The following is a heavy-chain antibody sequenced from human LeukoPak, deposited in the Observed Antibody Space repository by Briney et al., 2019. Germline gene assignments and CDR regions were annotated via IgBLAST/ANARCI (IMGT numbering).Heavy chain of an antibody. CDR2: ISSSSSYI. J-gene: IGHJ4*02. Sequence: GGSLRLSXAASGFTFSSYSMNWVRQAPGKGLEWVSSISSSSSYIYYADSVKGRFTISRDNAKNSLYLQMNSLRAEDTAVYHCARDAGDIVVVPAATRPNDYWGQGTLVTVSS. D-gene: IGHD2-2*01. CDR1: GFTFSSYS. V-gene: IGHV3-21*01. CDR3: ARDAGDIVVVPAATRPNDY.